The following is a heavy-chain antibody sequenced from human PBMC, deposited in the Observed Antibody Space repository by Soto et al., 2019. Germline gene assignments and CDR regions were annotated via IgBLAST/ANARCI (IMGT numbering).Heavy chain of an antibody. J-gene: IGHJ6*02. CDR1: GFTFSSYA. Sequence: GSLRLSCAASGFTFSSYAMGWVRQAPGRGLDWVSVISGSGGITYSADSVKGRFTISRDNSKNRLYLQMNSLRAEDTAVYYCAKGITDTGGYYYYSMDVWGQGTAVTVSS. CDR3: AKGITDTGGYYYYSMDV. D-gene: IGHD3-16*01. V-gene: IGHV3-23*01. CDR2: ISGSGGIT.